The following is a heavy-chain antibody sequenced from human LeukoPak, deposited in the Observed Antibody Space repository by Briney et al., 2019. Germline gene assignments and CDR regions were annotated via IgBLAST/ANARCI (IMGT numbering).Heavy chain of an antibody. CDR2: ISCYSGDT. CDR3: ARDPSNTSGYYAYFDN. CDR1: GYTFKHHG. D-gene: IGHD6-19*01. Sequence: ASVKVSCKASGYTFKHHGISWVRQAPGQGLDWMGWISCYSGDTHYAQKFQGRVTMTTDKSTSTAYMEVRSLRSDDTAVYYCARDPSNTSGYYAYFDNWGQGTLVTVSS. V-gene: IGHV1-18*01. J-gene: IGHJ4*02.